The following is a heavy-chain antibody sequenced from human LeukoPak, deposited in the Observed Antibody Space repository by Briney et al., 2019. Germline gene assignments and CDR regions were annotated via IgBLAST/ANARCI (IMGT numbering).Heavy chain of an antibody. CDR3: ARAPAIYGSGSYLGY. V-gene: IGHV3-53*01. D-gene: IGHD3-10*01. CDR2: IYSGGST. Sequence: GGSLRLSCAASGFTVSSNYMSWVRQAPGKGLEWVSVIYSGGSTYYADSVKGRFTISRDNSKNTLYLQMNSLRAEDTAVYYFARAPAIYGSGSYLGYWGQGTLVTVSS. CDR1: GFTVSSNY. J-gene: IGHJ4*02.